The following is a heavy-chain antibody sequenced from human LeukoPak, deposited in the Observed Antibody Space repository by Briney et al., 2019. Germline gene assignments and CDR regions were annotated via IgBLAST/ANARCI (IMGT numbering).Heavy chain of an antibody. CDR2: IYYSGST. Sequence: SETLSLTCAVYGGSFSGYYWSWIRQPPGKGLEWIGSIYYSGSTYYNPSLKSRVTISVDTSKNQFSLKLSSVTAADTAVYYCARLVGILTGSVNDYWGQGTLVTVSS. D-gene: IGHD3-9*01. CDR3: ARLVGILTGSVNDY. CDR1: GGSFSGYY. J-gene: IGHJ4*02. V-gene: IGHV4-34*01.